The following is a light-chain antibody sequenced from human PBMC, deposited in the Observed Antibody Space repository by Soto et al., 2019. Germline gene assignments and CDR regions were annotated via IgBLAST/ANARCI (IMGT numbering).Light chain of an antibody. CDR1: QSVSSN. CDR2: GAS. Sequence: EIVMTQSPATLSVSPGERATLSCRASQSVSSNLAWYQQKPGQAPRLLIYGASTRATGIPARFSGSGSGTEFTLTHSSLQSEDFAVYYCQQYNNWPPWPFGQGTKVEIK. V-gene: IGKV3-15*01. J-gene: IGKJ1*01. CDR3: QQYNNWPPWP.